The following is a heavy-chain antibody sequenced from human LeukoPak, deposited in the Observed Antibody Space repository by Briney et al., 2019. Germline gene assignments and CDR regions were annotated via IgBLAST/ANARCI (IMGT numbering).Heavy chain of an antibody. CDR1: GSTFSSYY. J-gene: IGHJ2*01. CDR2: IYPGDSDT. V-gene: IGHV5-51*01. CDR3: ARRRSGYLDL. Sequence: GESLKISCKGSGSTFSSYYIAWVRQLPGKGLEWMGIIYPGDSDTRYSPSFQGQVTISADKSISTAYLQWSSLKASDTAMYYCARRRSGYLDLWGRGTLVTVSS.